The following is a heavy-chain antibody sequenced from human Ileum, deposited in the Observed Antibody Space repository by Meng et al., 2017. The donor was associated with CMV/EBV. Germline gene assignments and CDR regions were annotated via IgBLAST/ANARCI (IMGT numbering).Heavy chain of an antibody. CDR3: AKDPWKSNGYLVY. D-gene: IGHD4-11*01. CDR2: IRDSGSYT. CDR1: GLTFSNYA. V-gene: IGHV3-23*01. J-gene: IGHJ4*02. Sequence: AASGLTFSNYAMTWVRQAPGKGLEWVAGIRDSGSYTFYADSVKGRFTISRDNSKNTVYLQMNGLRDDDSAVYYCAKDPWKSNGYLVYWGQGVLVTVSS.